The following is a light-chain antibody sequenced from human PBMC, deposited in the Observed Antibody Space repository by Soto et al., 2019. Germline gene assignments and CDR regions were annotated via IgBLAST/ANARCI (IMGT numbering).Light chain of an antibody. CDR2: AAS. J-gene: IGKJ4*01. V-gene: IGKV1-39*01. Sequence: DIQMTQSPSSLSASVGDRVTITCRASQSISSYLNWYQQKPGKAPKLLIYAASSLQSGVQSRFSGSVSGTDFTLTISSLQPEDFATYYCQQSYSTLLTCGGGTKVEIK. CDR3: QQSYSTLLT. CDR1: QSISSY.